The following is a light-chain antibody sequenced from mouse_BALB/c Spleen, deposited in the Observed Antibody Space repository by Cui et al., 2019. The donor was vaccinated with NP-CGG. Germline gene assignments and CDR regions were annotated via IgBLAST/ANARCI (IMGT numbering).Light chain of an antibody. CDR2: GTN. CDR1: TGAVTTSNY. CDR3: ALWYSNHWV. Sequence: QAVVTQDPAPPTSPGETVTLTCRSSTGAVTTSNYANWVQEKPDHLFTGLIGGTNNRAPGVPARFSGSLIGDKAALTITGAQTEDEAIYFCALWYSNHWVFGGGTKLTVL. V-gene: IGLV1*01. J-gene: IGLJ1*01.